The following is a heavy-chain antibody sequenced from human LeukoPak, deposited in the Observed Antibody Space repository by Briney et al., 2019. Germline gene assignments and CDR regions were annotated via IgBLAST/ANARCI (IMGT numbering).Heavy chain of an antibody. CDR3: ASQPYYESSGYYFY. V-gene: IGHV4-39*01. Sequence: SETLSLTCTVSGGSITSSTYNWGWLRQPPGKGLEWIGSIYNSGSTFYNPSLKSRATISIDTSKNQFSLKLNSVTAADTAIYYCASQPYYESSGYYFYWGQGTLVTVSS. J-gene: IGHJ4*02. D-gene: IGHD3-22*01. CDR2: IYNSGST. CDR1: GGSITSSTYN.